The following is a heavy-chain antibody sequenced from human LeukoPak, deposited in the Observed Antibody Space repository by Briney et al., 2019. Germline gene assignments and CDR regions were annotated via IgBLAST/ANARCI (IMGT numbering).Heavy chain of an antibody. CDR2: VRPRDNLI. D-gene: IGHD1-7*01. V-gene: IGHV3-11*01. J-gene: IGHJ5*02. CDR1: GFTFRDYS. CDR3: ARVRPTTSDWFDP. Sequence: PGGSLRLSCATSGFTFRDYSMNWIRQAPGKGLEWVSYVRPRDNLIYYADSVKGRFTISRDNSKNSLYLQMNSLRAEDTAVYYCARVRPTTSDWFDPWGQGTLVTVSS.